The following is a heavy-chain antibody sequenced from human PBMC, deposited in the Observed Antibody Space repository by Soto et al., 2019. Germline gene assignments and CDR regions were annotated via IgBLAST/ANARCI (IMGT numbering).Heavy chain of an antibody. CDR1: GGSISSSSYY. CDR3: ARHPDYGDYVCFDY. J-gene: IGHJ4*02. D-gene: IGHD4-17*01. V-gene: IGHV4-39*01. Sequence: SETLSLTCTVSGGSISSSSYYWGWIRQPPGKGLEWIGSIYYSGSTYYNPSLKSRVTISVDTSKNQFSLKLSSVTAADTAVYYCARHPDYGDYVCFDYWGQGTLVTVSS. CDR2: IYYSGST.